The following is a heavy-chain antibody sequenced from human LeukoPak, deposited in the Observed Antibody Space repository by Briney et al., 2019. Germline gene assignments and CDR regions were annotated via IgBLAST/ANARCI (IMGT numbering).Heavy chain of an antibody. CDR3: AKARSYYDSSGYDY. J-gene: IGHJ4*02. CDR1: GFTFGDYA. V-gene: IGHV3-30*02. Sequence: GRSLRLSCTASGFTFGDYAMSWVRQAPGKGLEWVAFIRYDGSNKYYADSVKGRFTISRDNSKNTLYLQMNSLRAEDTAVYYCAKARSYYDSSGYDYWGQGTLVTVSS. CDR2: IRYDGSNK. D-gene: IGHD3-22*01.